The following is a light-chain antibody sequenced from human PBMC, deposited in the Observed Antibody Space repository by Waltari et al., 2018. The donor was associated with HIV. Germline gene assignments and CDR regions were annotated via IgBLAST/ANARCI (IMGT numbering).Light chain of an antibody. J-gene: IGLJ2*01. CDR3: QSYDSSLFWV. CDR1: SPTIGAAYA. CDR2: RTD. Sequence: QSVLTQPPSLSGAPRQRRTISCFWTSPTIGAAYAVPWSRPVSGAAPKLLIYRTDARPSGVPDRFFGSRSGASASLVINGLQTDDEADYYCQSYDSSLFWVFGGGTKLTGL. V-gene: IGLV1-40*01.